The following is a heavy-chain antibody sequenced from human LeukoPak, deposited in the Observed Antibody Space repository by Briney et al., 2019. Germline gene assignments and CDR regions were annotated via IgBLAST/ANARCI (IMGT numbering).Heavy chain of an antibody. D-gene: IGHD3-10*01. J-gene: IGHJ4*02. CDR3: AAPGLNYGSGTRL. CDR2: IYPGDTDT. Sequence: GESLMISCKGSGYSFTSYWIGWVRQMPGKGLEWVGIIYPGDTDTRYSPSFQGQITISADKSISTAYLQWSSLKASDTAMYYCAAPGLNYGSGTRLWGQGTLVTVSS. CDR1: GYSFTSYW. V-gene: IGHV5-51*01.